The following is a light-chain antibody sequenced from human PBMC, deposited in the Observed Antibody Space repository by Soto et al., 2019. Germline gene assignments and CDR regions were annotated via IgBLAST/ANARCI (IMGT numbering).Light chain of an antibody. CDR3: QQYKSYPYT. J-gene: IGKJ2*01. CDR1: QSISSW. V-gene: IGKV1-5*03. Sequence: DIQMTQSPSTLSASVGDRVTITCRASQSISSWLAWYKQKPGKAPKLLIYKASSLESGVPSRFSGSGSGTAFTLTISSLQTDDFATYYCQQYKSYPYTFGQGTKLEIK. CDR2: KAS.